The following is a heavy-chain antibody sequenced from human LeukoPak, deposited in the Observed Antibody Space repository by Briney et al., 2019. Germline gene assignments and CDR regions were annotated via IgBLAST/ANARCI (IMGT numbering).Heavy chain of an antibody. CDR1: GFNFGDHA. Sequence: GGFLRLSCAVSGFNFGDHALSWFRQAPGKGLEWIGFVRSRHHLGTTDYAASLRGRFTISRDDSKNIAYLQMYSLKTDDTAVYYCARGGSHGRHVDYWGQGTLVVVSS. V-gene: IGHV3-49*03. D-gene: IGHD1-26*01. CDR3: ARGGSHGRHVDY. CDR2: VRSRHHLGTT. J-gene: IGHJ4*02.